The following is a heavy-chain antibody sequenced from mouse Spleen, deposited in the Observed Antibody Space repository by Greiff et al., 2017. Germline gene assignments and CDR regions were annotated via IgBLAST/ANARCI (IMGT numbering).Heavy chain of an antibody. D-gene: IGHD1-2*01. CDR2: IYPGDGDT. J-gene: IGHJ3*01. Sequence: VQRVESGAELVRPGSSVKISCKASGYAFSSYWMNWVKQRPGQGLEWIGQIYPGDGDTNYNGKFKGKATLTADKSSSTAYMQLSSLTSEDSAVYFCARQGDYGYSWFAYWGQGTLVTVSA. V-gene: IGHV1-80*01. CDR1: GYAFSSYW. CDR3: ARQGDYGYSWFAY.